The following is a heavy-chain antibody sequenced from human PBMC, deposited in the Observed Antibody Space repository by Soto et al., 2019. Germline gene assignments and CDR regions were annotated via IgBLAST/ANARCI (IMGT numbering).Heavy chain of an antibody. Sequence: QVQLVQSGAEVKKPGSSVKVSCKASGGTFSSYAISWVLQAPGQGLEWMGGIIPIFGTANYAQKFQGRVTVTAEESTSTAYMELSSRRSEDTAVYYCARGRAYCGGDCYGNYFDYWGQGTLVTVSS. D-gene: IGHD2-21*02. J-gene: IGHJ4*02. V-gene: IGHV1-69*01. CDR3: ARGRAYCGGDCYGNYFDY. CDR1: GGTFSSYA. CDR2: IIPIFGTA.